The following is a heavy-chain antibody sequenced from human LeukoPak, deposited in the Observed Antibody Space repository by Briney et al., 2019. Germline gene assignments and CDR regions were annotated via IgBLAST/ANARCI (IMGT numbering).Heavy chain of an antibody. J-gene: IGHJ5*02. V-gene: IGHV4-59*01. CDR2: IYYSGST. CDR1: GGSIRTYY. Sequence: SETLSLTCTVSGGSIRTYYWSWIRQPPGKGLEWIGFIYYSGSTNYNPSLKSRVTISVDTSKNQFSLKVNSVTAADTAVYYCARVVAGRRFDPWGQGTLVTVSS. D-gene: IGHD6-19*01. CDR3: ARVVAGRRFDP.